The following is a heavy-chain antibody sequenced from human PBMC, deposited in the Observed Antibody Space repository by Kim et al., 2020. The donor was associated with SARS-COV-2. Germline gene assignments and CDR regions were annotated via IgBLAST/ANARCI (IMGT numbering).Heavy chain of an antibody. Sequence: NYAQKLQGRVTMTTDTSTSTAYMELRSLRSDDTAVYYCARDQSHGGNFDYWGQGTLVTVSS. CDR3: ARDQSHGGNFDY. V-gene: IGHV1-18*01. D-gene: IGHD2-15*01. J-gene: IGHJ4*02.